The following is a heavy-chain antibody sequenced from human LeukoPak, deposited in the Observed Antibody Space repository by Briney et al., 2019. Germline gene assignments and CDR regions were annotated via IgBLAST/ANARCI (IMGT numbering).Heavy chain of an antibody. V-gene: IGHV3-23*01. Sequence: GGSLRLSCAASGFTFSTYAMSWVRQAPGKGLEWVSAISTSGGSTYYADSVKGRFTISRDNAKNSLYLQMNSLRAEDTAVYYCARILVVVPAADAFDIWGQGTMVTVSS. J-gene: IGHJ3*02. D-gene: IGHD2-2*01. CDR3: ARILVVVPAADAFDI. CDR1: GFTFSTYA. CDR2: ISTSGGST.